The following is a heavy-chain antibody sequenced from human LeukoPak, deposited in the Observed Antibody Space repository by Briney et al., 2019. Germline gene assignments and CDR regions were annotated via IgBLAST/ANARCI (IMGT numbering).Heavy chain of an antibody. CDR1: GFSLSTSGVG. CDR2: IYWDDDK. D-gene: IGHD6-19*01. J-gene: IGHJ4*02. V-gene: IGHV2-5*02. CDR3: AHRYASGWFFDYFDL. Sequence: SGPTLVNPTQTLTLTCTFSGFSLSTSGVGVGWIRQPPGEALEWPSLIYWDDDKRYNPSLQSRPTITKDTSRNKVVLTMTDLDPVDTATYYCAHRYASGWFFDYFDLWGQGTLVTVSS.